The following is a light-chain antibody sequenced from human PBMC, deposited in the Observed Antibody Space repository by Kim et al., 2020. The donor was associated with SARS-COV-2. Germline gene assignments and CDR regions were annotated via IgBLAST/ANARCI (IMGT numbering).Light chain of an antibody. CDR3: QAWDASTAI. CDR2: QHT. CDR1: KLGDKY. V-gene: IGLV3-1*01. J-gene: IGLJ2*01. Sequence: SYELTQPPSVSVSPGQTASITCSGDKLGDKYAYWYQQKPGQSPVLVIYQHTKRPSGIPERFSGSSSGNTATLTITGTHGMDEADYYCQAWDASTAIFGGGTKLTVL.